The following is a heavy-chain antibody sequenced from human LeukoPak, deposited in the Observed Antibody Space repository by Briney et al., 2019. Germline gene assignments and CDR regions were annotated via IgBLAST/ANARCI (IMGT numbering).Heavy chain of an antibody. V-gene: IGHV3-11*01. J-gene: IGHJ4*02. CDR3: ARGILPATQTFDY. CDR1: GFTFSDYY. Sequence: GGSLRLSCAASGFTFSDYYMSWLRQAPGKGLGWISYFTGSGNTKYYANSVKGRFTISRDNAKNSLYLQMNSLRAEDTAVYFCARGILPATQTFDYWGQGTLVTVSS. CDR2: FTGSGNTK. D-gene: IGHD2-2*01.